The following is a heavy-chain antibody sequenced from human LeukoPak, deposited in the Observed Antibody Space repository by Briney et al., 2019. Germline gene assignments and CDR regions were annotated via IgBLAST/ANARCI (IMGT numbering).Heavy chain of an antibody. CDR2: ISGSGGST. CDR3: ANGFDAYNRQGFDY. V-gene: IGHV3-23*01. J-gene: IGHJ4*02. D-gene: IGHD5-24*01. CDR1: GFTFSSYA. Sequence: PGGSLRLSCAASGFTFSSYAMSWVRQAPGKGLEWVSGISGSGGSTDYADSVKGRVTISRDNSRDTLYLQMNSLRAEDTAVYYCANGFDAYNRQGFDYWGQGTLVTASS.